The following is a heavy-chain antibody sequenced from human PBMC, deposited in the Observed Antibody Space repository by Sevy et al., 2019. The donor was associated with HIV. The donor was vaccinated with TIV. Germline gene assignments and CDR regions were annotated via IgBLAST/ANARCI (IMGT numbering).Heavy chain of an antibody. J-gene: IGHJ4*02. CDR2: MFYSGST. D-gene: IGHD2-21*01. CDR1: GGSISSSSYD. Sequence: SETLSLTCTISGGSISSSSYDWGWIRQPPGKGLEWIGSMFYSGSTYYNPSLKSRVIISVVMPKNHFSVKLSSVTAADTAVYYCARQGGIVDRAFDYWGQGTLVTVSS. CDR3: ARQGGIVDRAFDY. V-gene: IGHV4-39*01.